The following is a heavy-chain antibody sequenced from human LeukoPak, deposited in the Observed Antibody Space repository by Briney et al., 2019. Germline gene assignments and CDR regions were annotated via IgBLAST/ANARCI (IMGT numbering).Heavy chain of an antibody. J-gene: IGHJ4*02. CDR3: AKDSYDILTGFDY. D-gene: IGHD3-9*01. CDR2: ISGSGGST. CDR1: GFTFSSYA. Sequence: GGSLRLSCAASGFTFSSYAMSWVRQAPGKGLEWVSAISGSGGSTYYADSVKGRFTISRDNSKHTLYLQMNSLRAEDTAVYYCAKDSYDILTGFDYWGQGTLVTVSS. V-gene: IGHV3-23*01.